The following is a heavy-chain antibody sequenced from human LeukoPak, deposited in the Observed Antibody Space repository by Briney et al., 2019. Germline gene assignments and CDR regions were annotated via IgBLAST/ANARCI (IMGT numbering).Heavy chain of an antibody. J-gene: IGHJ4*02. D-gene: IGHD3-22*01. Sequence: GRSLRLSCAASGFTFDDYAMHWVRQAPGKGLEWVSGISWNSGSIGYADSVKGRFTISRDNAKNSLYLQMNSLRAEDTALYYCAKECYYDSSGYYYRTPLRYFDYWGQGTLVTVSS. CDR1: GFTFDDYA. CDR2: ISWNSGSI. V-gene: IGHV3-9*01. CDR3: AKECYYDSSGYYYRTPLRYFDY.